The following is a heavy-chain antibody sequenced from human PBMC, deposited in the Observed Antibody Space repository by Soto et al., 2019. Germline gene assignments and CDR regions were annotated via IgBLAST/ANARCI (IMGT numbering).Heavy chain of an antibody. Sequence: QVHLVQSGSEVKKPGSSVKVSCKSSGDTSSSYAINWVRQAPGQGLEWMGGIIPMFGPPKYAPKFQGRVTITTDESTRTAYFEMSSMRPDYKDVYFCARGGESREWRVYFDHWGLGTLVTASS. CDR2: IIPMFGPP. CDR1: GDTSSSYA. D-gene: IGHD6-19*01. CDR3: ARGGESREWRVYFDH. V-gene: IGHV1-69*01. J-gene: IGHJ4*02.